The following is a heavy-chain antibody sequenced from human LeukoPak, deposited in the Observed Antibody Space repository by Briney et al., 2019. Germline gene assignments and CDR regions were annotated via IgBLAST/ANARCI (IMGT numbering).Heavy chain of an antibody. CDR1: GGTFSSYA. V-gene: IGHV1-69*06. Sequence: ASVKVSCKASGGTFSSYAISWVRQAPGQGLEWMGRIIPIFGTANYAQKFQGRVTITADKSTSTAYMELSSLRSEDTAVYYCARARGAGAGTDYWGQGTLVTVSS. J-gene: IGHJ4*02. CDR2: IIPIFGTA. D-gene: IGHD6-13*01. CDR3: ARARGAGAGTDY.